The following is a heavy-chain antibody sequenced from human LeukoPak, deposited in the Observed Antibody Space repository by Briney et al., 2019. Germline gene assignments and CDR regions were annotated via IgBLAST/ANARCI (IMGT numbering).Heavy chain of an antibody. J-gene: IGHJ4*02. Sequence: ASVKVSCKASGYTFTGYYMHWVRQAPGQGLEWMGWINPNSGGTNYAQKFQGRVTMTRDTSISTAYMELSRLRSDDTAVYHCARVGGARPLSGPLDYWGQGTLVTVSS. CDR2: INPNSGGT. CDR1: GYTFTGYY. CDR3: ARVGGARPLSGPLDY. V-gene: IGHV1-2*02. D-gene: IGHD6-6*01.